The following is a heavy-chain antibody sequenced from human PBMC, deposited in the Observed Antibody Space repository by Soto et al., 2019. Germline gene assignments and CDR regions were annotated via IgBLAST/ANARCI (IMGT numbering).Heavy chain of an antibody. CDR2: IWYDGSNK. Sequence: QVQLVESGGGVVQPGRYLRLSCAASGFTFSSYGMHWVRQAPGKGLEWVAVIWYDGSNKYYADSVKGRFTISRDNSKNSLYLQMNSLRAEDTAVYYCARDSHYVWGSYRCGLDYWGQGTLVTVSS. D-gene: IGHD3-16*02. J-gene: IGHJ4*02. CDR1: GFTFSSYG. CDR3: ARDSHYVWGSYRCGLDY. V-gene: IGHV3-33*01.